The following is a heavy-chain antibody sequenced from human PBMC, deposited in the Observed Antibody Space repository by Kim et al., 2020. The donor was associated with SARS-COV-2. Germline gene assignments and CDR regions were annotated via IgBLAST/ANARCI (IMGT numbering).Heavy chain of an antibody. CDR2: INHSGST. CDR3: ARGHYSSSGWFDP. V-gene: IGHV4-34*01. CDR1: GGSFSGYY. J-gene: IGHJ5*02. Sequence: SETLSLTCAVYGGSFSGYYWSWIRQPPGKGLEWIGEINHSGSTNYNPSLKSRVTISVDTSKNQFSLKLSSVTAADTAVYYCARGHYSSSGWFDPWGQGT. D-gene: IGHD6-6*01.